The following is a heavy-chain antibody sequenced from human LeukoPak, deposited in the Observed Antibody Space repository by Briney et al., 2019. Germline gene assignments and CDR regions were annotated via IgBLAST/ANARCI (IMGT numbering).Heavy chain of an antibody. CDR1: GGSISSYY. CDR3: ARLVCNSTSCYPPGIFDI. V-gene: IGHV4-4*09. Sequence: SETLSLTCTVSGGSISSYYWSWLRQPPGKGLEWIGYIYTSGSTNYSPSLKSRVTISVDTSKNQFSLKLSSVTAADTAVYYCARLVCNSTSCYPPGIFDIWGQGTMVTVSS. J-gene: IGHJ3*02. CDR2: IYTSGST. D-gene: IGHD2-2*01.